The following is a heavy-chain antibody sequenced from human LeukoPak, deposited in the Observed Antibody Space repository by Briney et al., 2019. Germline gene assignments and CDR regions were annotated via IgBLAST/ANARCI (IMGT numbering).Heavy chain of an antibody. CDR1: GFTFSSYA. D-gene: IGHD3-10*01. CDR2: ISYDGNIK. Sequence: GRSLRLSCAASGFTFSSYAMHWVRQAPGKGLEWVAVISYDGNIKNYADSVKGRFTISRDNSKNTLYLQMNSLRAEDTAVYYCARVLYYYGSGTRGRFDYWGQGTLVTVSS. V-gene: IGHV3-30-3*01. CDR3: ARVLYYYGSGTRGRFDY. J-gene: IGHJ4*02.